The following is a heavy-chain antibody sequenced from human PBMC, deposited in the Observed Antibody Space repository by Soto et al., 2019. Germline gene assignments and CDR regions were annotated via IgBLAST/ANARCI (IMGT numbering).Heavy chain of an antibody. CDR1: GFPFTSYA. D-gene: IGHD3-10*01. V-gene: IGHV3-30-3*01. J-gene: IGHJ4*02. Sequence: QVLLVESGGGVVQPGTSLTLSCAASGFPFTSYAMHWVRQTPEKGLQWLTIISSDGSTIHYVDSVKGRFTISRDNSKNTVYLQMNSLRADDTAGYYCARGTGSGSFVIDYWGQGTLVTVSS. CDR3: ARGTGSGSFVIDY. CDR2: ISSDGSTI.